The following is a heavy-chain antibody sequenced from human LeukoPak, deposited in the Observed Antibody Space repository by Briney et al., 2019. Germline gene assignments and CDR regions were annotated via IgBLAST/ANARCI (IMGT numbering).Heavy chain of an antibody. CDR1: GGSISNYY. Sequence: SETLSLTCTVSGGSISNYYWSWIRQPPGKGLEWIGYIYYSGSTNYNPSLKSRVTISVDTSKNQFSLKLSSVTAADTAVYYCARDLNWFDPWGQGTLVTVSS. V-gene: IGHV4-59*01. CDR3: ARDLNWFDP. CDR2: IYYSGST. J-gene: IGHJ5*02.